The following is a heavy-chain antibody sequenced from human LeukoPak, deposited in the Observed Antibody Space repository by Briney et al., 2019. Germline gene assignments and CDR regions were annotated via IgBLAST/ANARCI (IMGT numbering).Heavy chain of an antibody. CDR1: GFTFSSYS. CDR3: ARAQIAEAGTGYYYYYMDV. J-gene: IGHJ6*03. CDR2: ISSSSSYI. D-gene: IGHD6-13*01. Sequence: GGSLRLSCAASGFTFSSYSMNWVRQAPGKGLEWVSSISSSSSYIYYADSVKGRFTISRDNAKSSLYLQMNSLRAEDTAVYYCARAQIAEAGTGYYYYYMDVWGKGTTVTVSS. V-gene: IGHV3-21*01.